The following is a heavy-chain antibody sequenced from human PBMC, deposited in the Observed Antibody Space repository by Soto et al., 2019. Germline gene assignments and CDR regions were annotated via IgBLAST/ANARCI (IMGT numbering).Heavy chain of an antibody. CDR2: IWYDGSNK. CDR3: ARVRNDYGFPWGMDV. CDR1: GFTFSSYG. D-gene: IGHD4-17*01. Sequence: QVQLVESGGGVVQPGRSLRLSCAASGFTFSSYGMHWVRKAPGKGLEWVAVIWYDGSNKYYADSVKGRFTISRDNSKNTLYLQMNSLRAEDTAVYYCARVRNDYGFPWGMDVWGQGTTVTVSS. V-gene: IGHV3-33*01. J-gene: IGHJ6*02.